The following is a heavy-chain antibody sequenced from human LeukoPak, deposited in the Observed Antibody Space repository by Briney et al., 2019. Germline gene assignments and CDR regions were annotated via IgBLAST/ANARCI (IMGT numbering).Heavy chain of an antibody. Sequence: SETLSLTCAVSGYSISSGYYWGWIRQPPGKGLEWIGRIYHSGSTHYNPSLKSRVTVSVDTSKNQFSLKLSSVTAADTAVYYCARGDYYDNSATDYWGQGTLVTVSS. CDR2: IYHSGST. D-gene: IGHD3-22*01. V-gene: IGHV4-38-2*01. J-gene: IGHJ4*02. CDR1: GYSISSGYY. CDR3: ARGDYYDNSATDY.